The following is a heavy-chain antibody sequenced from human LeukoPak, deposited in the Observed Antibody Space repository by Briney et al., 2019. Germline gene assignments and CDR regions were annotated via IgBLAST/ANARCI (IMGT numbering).Heavy chain of an antibody. CDR3: ASTEYSSGSLY. D-gene: IGHD3-10*01. J-gene: IGHJ4*02. V-gene: IGHV4-59*01. Sequence: SETLSLTCTVSGGSISSSYWSWIRQPPGKGLEWIGYIHYSGSTNYNPSLKSRVTISVDTSKNQFSLKLSSVTAADTAVYYCASTEYSSGSLYWGQGTLVTVSS. CDR2: IHYSGST. CDR1: GGSISSSY.